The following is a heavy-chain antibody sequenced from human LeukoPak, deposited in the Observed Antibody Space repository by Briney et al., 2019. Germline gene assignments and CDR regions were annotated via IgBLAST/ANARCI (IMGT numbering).Heavy chain of an antibody. Sequence: SETLSLTCAVSGGSFNGHYWNWIRQPPGKGLEWNGEINHGGITNYNPSLKTRVTISVDTSENQFSLKLSSVTAADTAVYYCARTPYYYYYYMDAWGKGTTVTVS. CDR1: GGSFNGHY. J-gene: IGHJ6*03. D-gene: IGHD2-15*01. V-gene: IGHV4-34*01. CDR2: INHGGIT. CDR3: ARTPYYYYYYMDA.